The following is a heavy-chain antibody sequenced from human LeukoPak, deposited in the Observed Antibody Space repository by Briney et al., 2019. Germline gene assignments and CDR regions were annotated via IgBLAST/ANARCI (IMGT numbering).Heavy chain of an antibody. CDR2: INWNGGST. J-gene: IGHJ6*03. CDR3: AREYSSGWAHYYYYYMDV. Sequence: GGSLRLSCAASGFTFDDYGMSWVRQAPGKGLEWVSGINWNGGSTGYADSVKGRFTISRDNAKNSLYLQMNSLRAEGTALYYCAREYSSGWAHYYYYYMDVWGKGTTVTVSS. CDR1: GFTFDDYG. V-gene: IGHV3-20*04. D-gene: IGHD6-19*01.